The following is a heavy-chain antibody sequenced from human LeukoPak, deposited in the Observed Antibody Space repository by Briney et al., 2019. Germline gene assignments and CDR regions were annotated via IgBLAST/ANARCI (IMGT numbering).Heavy chain of an antibody. J-gene: IGHJ4*02. CDR1: RDSVSSNSAA. CDR3: AKSPGSYYDSSGPFDY. CDR2: TYYKSKWYN. V-gene: IGHV6-1*01. D-gene: IGHD3-22*01. Sequence: SQTLSLTCAISRDSVSSNSAAWNWLRQSPSRGLEWLGRTYYKSKWYNDYAVSVKSRITINPDTSKNQFSLQLNSVTPEDTAVYYCAKSPGSYYDSSGPFDYWGQGTLVTVSS.